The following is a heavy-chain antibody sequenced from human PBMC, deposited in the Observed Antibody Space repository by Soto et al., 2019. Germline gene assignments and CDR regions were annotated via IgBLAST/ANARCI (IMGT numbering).Heavy chain of an antibody. CDR3: AKASGGFGEFDY. D-gene: IGHD3-10*01. CDR1: GFTFSSYA. J-gene: IGHJ4*02. Sequence: EVQLLESGGGLVQPGGSLRLSCAASGFTFSSYAMSWVRQAPGKGLEWVSAISGSGGSTYYADSVKGRFTISRDNSKNTLYRQMNSLRAEDTAVYYCAKASGGFGEFDYWAREPWSPSPQ. V-gene: IGHV3-23*01. CDR2: ISGSGGST.